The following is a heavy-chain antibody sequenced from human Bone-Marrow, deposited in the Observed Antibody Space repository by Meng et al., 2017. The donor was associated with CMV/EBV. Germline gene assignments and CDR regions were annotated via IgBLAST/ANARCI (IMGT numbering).Heavy chain of an antibody. CDR3: ASERGIRFYRYYGMDV. CDR2: INPSGGST. CDR1: RYTFTSYY. V-gene: IGHV1-46*01. Sequence: ASVKVSCKASRYTFTSYYMHWVRQAPGQGLEWMGIINPSGGSTSYAQKFQGRVTMTRDTSTSTVYMELSSLRSEDTAVYYCASERGIRFYRYYGMDVWGQGTTVTVSS. J-gene: IGHJ6*02. D-gene: IGHD3-3*01.